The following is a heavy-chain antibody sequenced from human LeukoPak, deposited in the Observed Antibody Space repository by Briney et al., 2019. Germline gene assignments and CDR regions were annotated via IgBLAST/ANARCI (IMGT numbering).Heavy chain of an antibody. CDR3: AINRPTSLSNWFDP. Sequence: ASVKVSCKASGYTFTGYAMHWVRQAPGQRLEWMGWINAGNGNTKYSQEFQGRVTITRDTSASTAYMELSSLRSEDTAIYYCAINRPTSLSNWFDPWGQGTLVIVSS. J-gene: IGHJ5*02. CDR2: INAGNGNT. V-gene: IGHV1-3*03. CDR1: GYTFTGYA. D-gene: IGHD6-6*01.